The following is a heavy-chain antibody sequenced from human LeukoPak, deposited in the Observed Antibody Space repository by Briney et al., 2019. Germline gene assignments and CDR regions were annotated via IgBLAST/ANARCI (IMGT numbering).Heavy chain of an antibody. CDR3: ARDRSISSSWYDY. D-gene: IGHD6-13*01. Sequence: GGSLRLSCAASGFTFSSYAMHWVRQAPGKGLEYVSAISSNGGSTYYANSVKGRFTISRDNAKNSLYLQMNSLRAEDTAVYYCARDRSISSSWYDYWGQGTLVAVSS. V-gene: IGHV3-64*01. CDR2: ISSNGGST. CDR1: GFTFSSYA. J-gene: IGHJ4*02.